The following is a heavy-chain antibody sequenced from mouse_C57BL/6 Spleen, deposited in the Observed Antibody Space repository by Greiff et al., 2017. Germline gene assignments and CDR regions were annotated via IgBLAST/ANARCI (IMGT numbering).Heavy chain of an antibody. V-gene: IGHV1-15*01. Sequence: QVQLKESGAELVRPGASVTLSCKASGYTFTDYEMHWVKQTPVHGLEWIGAIDPETGGTAYNQKFKGKAILTADKSSSTAYMELRSLTSEDSAVYDWTGGYSNYDWGQGTTLTVSS. J-gene: IGHJ2*01. CDR1: GYTFTDYE. CDR3: TGGYSNYD. CDR2: IDPETGGT. D-gene: IGHD2-5*01.